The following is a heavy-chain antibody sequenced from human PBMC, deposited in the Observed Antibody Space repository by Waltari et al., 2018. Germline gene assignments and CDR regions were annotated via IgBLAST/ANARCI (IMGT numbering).Heavy chain of an antibody. V-gene: IGHV3-15*01. J-gene: IGHJ4*01. CDR3: TTLDAPWGG. CDR2: IKSKSDGAIT. CDR1: GFTFTPAW. D-gene: IGHD7-27*01. Sequence: EVQMVESGGGLVKPGDYLRLSCAASGFTFTPAWLTGVRQAPGKGLEWVGRIKSKSDGAITDFAAPVRGRFSISRDDSQNMVFLQMNSLRTEDTAVYYCTTLDAPWGGWGHGTLVTVSS.